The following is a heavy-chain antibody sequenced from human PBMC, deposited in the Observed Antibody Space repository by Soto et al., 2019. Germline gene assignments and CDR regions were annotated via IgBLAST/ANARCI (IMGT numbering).Heavy chain of an antibody. D-gene: IGHD3-10*01. V-gene: IGHV4-59*12. J-gene: IGHJ4*02. CDR1: GGSISSYY. Sequence: NPSETLSHTCTVSGGSISSYYWSWIRQPPGKGLEWIGYIYYSGSTYYNPSLKSRVTISVDTSKNQFSLKLSSVTAADTAVYYCARGRRRVMVRGVMSTPSDSLFDYWGQGTLVTVSS. CDR3: ARGRRRVMVRGVMSTPSDSLFDY. CDR2: IYYSGST.